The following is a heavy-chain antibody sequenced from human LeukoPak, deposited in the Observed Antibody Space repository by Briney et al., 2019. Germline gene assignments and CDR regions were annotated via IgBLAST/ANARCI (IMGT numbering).Heavy chain of an antibody. J-gene: IGHJ4*02. V-gene: IGHV1-69*13. D-gene: IGHD3-10*01. Sequence: SVKVSCRASGGTFSSYAISWVRQAPGQGLEWMGGIIPIFGTANYAQKFQGRVTITADESTSTASMELSSLRSEDTAVYYCARERRGIIDYWGQGTLVTVSS. CDR3: ARERRGIIDY. CDR2: IIPIFGTA. CDR1: GGTFSSYA.